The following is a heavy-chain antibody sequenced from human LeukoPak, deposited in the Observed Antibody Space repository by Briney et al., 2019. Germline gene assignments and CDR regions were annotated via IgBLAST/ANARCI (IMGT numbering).Heavy chain of an antibody. CDR3: ARVSWMSGGYFDY. V-gene: IGHV3-30*02. Sequence: KPGGSLRLSCAASGFTFSSYGMHWVRQAPGKGLEWVAFTRYDGTNKYYANSVKGRFTISRDNSKNTLYLQMNSLRAEDTAVYYCARVSWMSGGYFDYWGQGNLVTVSS. CDR1: GFTFSSYG. CDR2: TRYDGTNK. J-gene: IGHJ4*02. D-gene: IGHD5-12*01.